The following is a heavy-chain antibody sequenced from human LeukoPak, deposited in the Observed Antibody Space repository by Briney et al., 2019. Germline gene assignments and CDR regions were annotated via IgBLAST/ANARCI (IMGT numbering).Heavy chain of an antibody. CDR1: GFIFSTYW. Sequence: GGSLRLSCSASGFIFSTYWMSWVRQAPGKGLEWVANIKQDGSEKHYVDSVKGRFTISRDNAKNSLYLQMNSLRVEDTAVYYCARDVEMYSSTWSDAFDIWGQGTMVTVSS. CDR3: ARDVEMYSSTWSDAFDI. D-gene: IGHD6-13*01. V-gene: IGHV3-7*01. J-gene: IGHJ3*02. CDR2: IKQDGSEK.